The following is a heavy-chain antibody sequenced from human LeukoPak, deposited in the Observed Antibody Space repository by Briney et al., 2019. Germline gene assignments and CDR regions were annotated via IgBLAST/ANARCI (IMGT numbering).Heavy chain of an antibody. V-gene: IGHV1-2*06. D-gene: IGHD1-26*01. CDR1: GGTFSSYA. CDR3: AREGRIVGATRVNWFDP. CDR2: INPNSGGT. J-gene: IGHJ5*02. Sequence: ASVKVSCKASGGTFSSYAISWVRQAPGQGLEWMGRINPNSGGTNYAQKFQGRVTMTRDTSISTAYMELSRLRSDDTAVYYCAREGRIVGATRVNWFDPWGQGTLVTVSS.